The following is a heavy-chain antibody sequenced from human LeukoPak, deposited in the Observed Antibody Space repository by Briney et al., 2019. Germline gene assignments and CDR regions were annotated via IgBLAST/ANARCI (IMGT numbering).Heavy chain of an antibody. CDR2: IYYSGST. V-gene: IGHV4-39*01. CDR3: ASPWRSGGFDY. CDR1: GGFISSSSYF. D-gene: IGHD3-16*01. Sequence: SETLSLTCTVSGGFISSSSYFWGWIRQPPGKGLEWIGSIYYSGSTSYNTSLKSRVTISVDTSKNQFSLKLSSVTAADTAVYYCASPWRSGGFDYWGQGTLVTVSS. J-gene: IGHJ4*02.